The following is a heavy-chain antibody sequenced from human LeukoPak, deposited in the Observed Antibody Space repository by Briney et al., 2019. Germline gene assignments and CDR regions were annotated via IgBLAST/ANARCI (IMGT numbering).Heavy chain of an antibody. CDR1: GYSISSGFY. V-gene: IGHV4-61*01. CDR2: IYYSGST. J-gene: IGHJ4*02. D-gene: IGHD2-2*01. Sequence: SETLSLTCAVSGYSISSGFYWGWIRQPPGKGLEWIGYIYYSGSTNYNPSLKSRVTISVDTSKNQFSLKLSSVTAADTAVYYCARESELGYCSSTSCYAHFDYWGQGTLVTVSS. CDR3: ARESELGYCSSTSCYAHFDY.